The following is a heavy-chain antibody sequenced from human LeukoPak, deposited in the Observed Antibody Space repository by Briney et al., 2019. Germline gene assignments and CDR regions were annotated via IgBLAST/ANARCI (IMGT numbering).Heavy chain of an antibody. J-gene: IGHJ4*02. D-gene: IGHD2-8*01. CDR3: AKLVHTNSPEVDY. CDR2: IYGSSRT. V-gene: IGHV3-66*01. Sequence: GGSLRLSCAGSGFIVSSDYMSWVRQAAGKGLEWVSVIYGSSRTYYADSVKGRFTISRDNSKNTVYLQMDSLRAEDTAVYYCAKLVHTNSPEVDYWGQGTLVTVSS. CDR1: GFIVSSDY.